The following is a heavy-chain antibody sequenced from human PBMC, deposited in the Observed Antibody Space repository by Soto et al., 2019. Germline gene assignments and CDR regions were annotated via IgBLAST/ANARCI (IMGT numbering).Heavy chain of an antibody. J-gene: IGHJ2*01. CDR2: ISGSGGST. CDR3: AKAGGSYPDWYLDL. Sequence: EVQLLESGGGLVQPGGSLRLSCAASGFTFSSYAMSWVRQAPGKGLEWVSGISGSGGSTYYADSVKGRFTISRDNSKNTLYLQMNSLRAEDTAVYYCAKAGGSYPDWYLDLWGRGTLVTVSS. D-gene: IGHD1-26*01. V-gene: IGHV3-23*01. CDR1: GFTFSSYA.